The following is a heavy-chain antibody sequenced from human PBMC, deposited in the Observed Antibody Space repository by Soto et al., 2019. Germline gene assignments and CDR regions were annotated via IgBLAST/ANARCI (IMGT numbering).Heavy chain of an antibody. V-gene: IGHV4-59*01. J-gene: IGHJ4*02. CDR3: ARVRGTAGKRYFDY. CDR2: TYYSGST. Sequence: KPSETLSLTCTVSGGSMIAYYWNWMRQPPGKGLRWIGYTYYSGSTTYNPSLKSRVTISVDSSKNQFSLKLDSVTPADTAVYYCARVRGTAGKRYFDYWGPGTLVTVSS. CDR1: GGSMIAYY. D-gene: IGHD6-13*01.